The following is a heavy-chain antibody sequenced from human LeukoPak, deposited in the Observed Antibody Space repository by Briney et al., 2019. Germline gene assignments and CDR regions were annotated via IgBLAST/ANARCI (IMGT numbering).Heavy chain of an antibody. CDR1: GGSVSSGSYY. J-gene: IGHJ4*02. V-gene: IGHV4-61*01. CDR2: IYYSGST. D-gene: IGHD2-2*01. CDR3: ALWFCSRTSCYVDY. Sequence: SETLSLTRTVSGGSVSSGSYYWSWIRQPPGKGLEWIGYIYYSGSTNYNPSLKNRVTISLDTSKNQFSLRLSSVTAADTAVYYCALWFCSRTSCYVDYWGRGTLVTVSS.